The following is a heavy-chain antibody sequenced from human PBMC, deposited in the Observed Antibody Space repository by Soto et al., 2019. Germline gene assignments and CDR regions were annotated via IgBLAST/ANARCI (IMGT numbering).Heavy chain of an antibody. Sequence: PGGSLRLSCAASGFTVSNAWMNWVRQTPGKGLEWVGRIKSKSDGDITDHAAPVKGRFTVSRDDSKNMVYLQMNSLRNEDTAVYYCTTAWGYTYDYLYFDSWGQGTLVTVSS. J-gene: IGHJ4*02. CDR2: IKSKSDGDIT. D-gene: IGHD5-18*01. CDR1: GFTVSNAW. V-gene: IGHV3-15*07. CDR3: TTAWGYTYDYLYFDS.